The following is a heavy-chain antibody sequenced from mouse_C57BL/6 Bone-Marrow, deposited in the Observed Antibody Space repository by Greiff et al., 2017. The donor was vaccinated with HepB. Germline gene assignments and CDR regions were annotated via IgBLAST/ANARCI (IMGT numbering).Heavy chain of an antibody. Sequence: DVQLVESGGGLVQPGGSLKLSCAASGFTFSDYYMYWVRQTPEKRLEWVAYISNGGGSTYYPDTVKGRFTISRDNAKNTLDLQMSRLKSEDTAMYYCARQGNYGAMDYWGQGTSVTVSS. V-gene: IGHV5-12*01. D-gene: IGHD2-1*01. CDR1: GFTFSDYY. CDR3: ARQGNYGAMDY. CDR2: ISNGGGST. J-gene: IGHJ4*01.